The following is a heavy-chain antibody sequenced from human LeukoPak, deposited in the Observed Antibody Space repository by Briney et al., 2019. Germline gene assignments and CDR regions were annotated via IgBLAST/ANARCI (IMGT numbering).Heavy chain of an antibody. CDR2: INSGSTYT. Sequence: PGRSLRLSCAASGFTFRSYGMHWVRQAPGKGLEWVSSINSGSTYTYYTESVKGRFTVSRDNAKNSLFLQMNSLRAEDTAIYYCARSLTTLTYEGYWGQGTLVTVSS. J-gene: IGHJ4*02. CDR3: ARSLTTLTYEGY. CDR1: GFTFRSYG. D-gene: IGHD1-1*01. V-gene: IGHV3-21*01.